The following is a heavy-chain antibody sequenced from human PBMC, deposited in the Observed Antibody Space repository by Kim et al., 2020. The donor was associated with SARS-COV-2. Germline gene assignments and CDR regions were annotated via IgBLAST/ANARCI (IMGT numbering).Heavy chain of an antibody. J-gene: IGHJ4*02. CDR3: ARGTQTGTTSLTF. V-gene: IGHV4-39*01. Sequence: YSPSLQSRVTIAIDTSENRFSLNVTSVTAADTAVYYCARGTQTGTTSLTFWGQGTLVTVSS. D-gene: IGHD1-7*01.